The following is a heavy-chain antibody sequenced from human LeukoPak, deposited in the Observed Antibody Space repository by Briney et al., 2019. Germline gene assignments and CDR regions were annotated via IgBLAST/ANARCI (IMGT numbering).Heavy chain of an antibody. CDR2: IYYSGST. CDR1: GGSFSGYY. Sequence: PSETLSLTCAVYGGSFSGYYWSWIRQPPGKGLEWIGSIYYSGSTYYNPSLKSRVTISVDTSKNQFSLKLSSVTAADTAVYYCAWVAGSWRGWFDPWGQGTLVTVSS. J-gene: IGHJ5*02. V-gene: IGHV4-34*01. D-gene: IGHD6-13*01. CDR3: AWVAGSWRGWFDP.